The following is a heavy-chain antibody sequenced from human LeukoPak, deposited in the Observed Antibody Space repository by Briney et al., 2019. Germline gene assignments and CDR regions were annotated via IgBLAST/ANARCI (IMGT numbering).Heavy chain of an antibody. CDR2: INTDGSTT. CDR3: ARGRLLAATNQMIDY. J-gene: IGHJ4*02. V-gene: IGHV3-74*01. CDR1: GFTFTTYG. Sequence: GGTLRLSCAASGFTFTTYGMSWVRQAPGKGLVWVSRINTDGSTTSYYADSVKGRFTISRDNAKNMLYLQMNSLRDEDTAVYYCARGRLLAATNQMIDYWGQGTLVTVSA. D-gene: IGHD6-13*01.